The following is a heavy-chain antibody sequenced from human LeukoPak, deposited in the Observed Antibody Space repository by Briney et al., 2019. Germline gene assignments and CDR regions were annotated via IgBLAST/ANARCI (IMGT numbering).Heavy chain of an antibody. V-gene: IGHV1-69*06. J-gene: IGHJ4*02. CDR3: ASNLLPGYLKGNYFHY. D-gene: IGHD3-9*01. CDR1: GGTFSSYA. CDR2: IIPIFGTA. Sequence: SVKVSCKASGGTFSSYAISWVRQAPGQGLEWMGWIIPIFGTANYAQKFQGRVTMTADKSTSTAYMKLSSLRSEETAGYYCASNLLPGYLKGNYFHYWGQGTLVTVSS.